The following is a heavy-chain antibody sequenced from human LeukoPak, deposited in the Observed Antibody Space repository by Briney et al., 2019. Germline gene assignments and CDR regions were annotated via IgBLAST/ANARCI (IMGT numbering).Heavy chain of an antibody. Sequence: KPSETLSLTCTVSGYSISSGYYWSWIRQPPGKGLEWIGEINHSGSTNYNPSLKSRVTISVDTSKNQFSLKLSSVTAADTAVYYCAKARWFGESMGLFDPWGQGTLVTVSS. D-gene: IGHD3-10*01. J-gene: IGHJ5*02. CDR2: INHSGST. CDR1: GYSISSGYY. CDR3: AKARWFGESMGLFDP. V-gene: IGHV4-38-2*02.